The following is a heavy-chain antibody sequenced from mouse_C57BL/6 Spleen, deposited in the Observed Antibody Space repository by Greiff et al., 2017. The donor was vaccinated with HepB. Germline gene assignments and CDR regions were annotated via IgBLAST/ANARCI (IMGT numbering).Heavy chain of an antibody. Sequence: QVQLKQPGAELVKPGASVKMSCKASGYTFTSYWITWVKQRPGQGLEWIGDIYPGSGSTNYNEKFKSKATLTVDTSSSTAYMQLSSLTSEDSAVYYCAREGIRFYAMDYWGQGTSVTVSS. V-gene: IGHV1-55*01. D-gene: IGHD1-1*01. J-gene: IGHJ4*01. CDR2: IYPGSGST. CDR3: AREGIRFYAMDY. CDR1: GYTFTSYW.